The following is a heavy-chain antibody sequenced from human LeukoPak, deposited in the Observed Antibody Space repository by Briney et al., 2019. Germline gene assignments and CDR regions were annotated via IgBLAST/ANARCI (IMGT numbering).Heavy chain of an antibody. CDR2: INPSGGST. Sequence: ASVTVSCKASGYTFTSYYMHWVRQAPGQGLEWMGIINPSGGSTSYAQKSQGRVTMTRDTSTSTVYMELSSLRSEDTAVYYCARELIDYYGSGSSGGGFDPWGQGTLVTVSS. J-gene: IGHJ5*02. D-gene: IGHD3-10*01. CDR3: ARELIDYYGSGSSGGGFDP. CDR1: GYTFTSYY. V-gene: IGHV1-46*01.